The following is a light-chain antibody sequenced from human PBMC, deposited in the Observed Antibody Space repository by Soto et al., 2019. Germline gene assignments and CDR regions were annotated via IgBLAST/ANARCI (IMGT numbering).Light chain of an antibody. CDR3: LTWDNTLNGLV. J-gene: IGLJ2*01. Sequence: QSVLTQSPSASGTPGQRVTLSCSGSTSNIAINTVLWYQHLPGTAPKLVIYSDRFSGSKSGTSASLAISGLQSEDEADYYCLTWDNTLNGLVFGGGTKLTVL. V-gene: IGLV1-44*01. CDR1: TSNIAINT.